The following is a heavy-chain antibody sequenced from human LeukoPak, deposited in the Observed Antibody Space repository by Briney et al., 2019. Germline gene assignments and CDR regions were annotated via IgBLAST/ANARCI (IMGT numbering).Heavy chain of an antibody. V-gene: IGHV3-30*03. D-gene: IGHD6-19*01. Sequence: PGRSLRLSCAASGFTFSSYGMHWVRQAPGKGLEWVAVISYDGSNKYYAHSVKGRFPLSRDNSKNTLYMQMNSLRAEDTAVYYCAITKTVAGDSFDYWGRGTLVTVSS. J-gene: IGHJ4*02. CDR2: ISYDGSNK. CDR1: GFTFSSYG. CDR3: AITKTVAGDSFDY.